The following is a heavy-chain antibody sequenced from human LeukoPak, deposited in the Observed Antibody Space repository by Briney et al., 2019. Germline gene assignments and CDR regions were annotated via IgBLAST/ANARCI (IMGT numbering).Heavy chain of an antibody. CDR3: ARDRALGSGKYYFDY. CDR1: GASMSTYY. CDR2: IYHSGST. D-gene: IGHD3-16*01. Sequence: PSETLSLTCTVSGASMSTYYWSWIRQPPGKGLEWIAYIYHSGSTNYNPSLKSRVTISLDTSTNQFSLKLNSVTAADTAVYYCARDRALGSGKYYFDYWGQGTPVTVSS. J-gene: IGHJ4*02. V-gene: IGHV4-59*01.